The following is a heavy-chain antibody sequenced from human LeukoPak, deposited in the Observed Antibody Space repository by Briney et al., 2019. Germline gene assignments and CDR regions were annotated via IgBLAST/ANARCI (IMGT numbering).Heavy chain of an antibody. J-gene: IGHJ4*02. CDR3: ATEYYDFWSGQVCVD. Sequence: GASVKVSCKVSGYTLTELSMHWVRQAPGKGLEWMGGFDPEDGGTIYAQKFQGRVTMTEDTSTDTGYMELSSLRSEDTAVYYCATEYYDFWSGQVCVDWGQGTLVTVSS. D-gene: IGHD3-3*01. V-gene: IGHV1-24*01. CDR2: FDPEDGGT. CDR1: GYTLTELS.